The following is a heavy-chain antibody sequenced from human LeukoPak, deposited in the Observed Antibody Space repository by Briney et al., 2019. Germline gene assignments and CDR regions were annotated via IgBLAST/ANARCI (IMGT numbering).Heavy chain of an antibody. CDR3: ARGEIDIVVVPAATNNFDY. J-gene: IGHJ4*02. CDR1: GFTFSSYG. V-gene: IGHV3-33*01. D-gene: IGHD2-2*01. Sequence: RSLRLSCAASGFTFSSYGMHWVRQAPGKGLEWVAVIWYDGSNKYYADSVKGRFTISRDNSKNTLYLQMNSLRAEDTAVYYCARGEIDIVVVPAATNNFDYWGQGTLVTVSS. CDR2: IWYDGSNK.